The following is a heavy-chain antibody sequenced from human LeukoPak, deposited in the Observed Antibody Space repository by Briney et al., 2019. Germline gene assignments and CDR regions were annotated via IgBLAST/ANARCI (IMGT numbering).Heavy chain of an antibody. CDR3: ASMIMFGGVIDY. J-gene: IGHJ4*02. CDR1: GFTVSSNY. V-gene: IGHV3-66*02. D-gene: IGHD3-16*01. CDR2: IYSGDST. Sequence: GGSLRLSCAASGFTVSSNYMSWVRQAPGKGLEWVSVIYSGDSTYYADSVKGRFTISRDNSKNTLYLQMNSLRAEDTAVYYCASMIMFGGVIDYWGQGTLVTVSS.